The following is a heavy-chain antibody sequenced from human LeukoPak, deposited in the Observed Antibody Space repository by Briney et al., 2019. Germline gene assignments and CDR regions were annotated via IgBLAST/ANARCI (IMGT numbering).Heavy chain of an antibody. J-gene: IGHJ6*02. V-gene: IGHV3-30*04. D-gene: IGHD6-13*01. CDR2: ISYDGSNK. Sequence: PGGSLRLSCAASGFTFSSYAMHWVRQAPGKGLEWVAVISYDGSNKYYADSVKGRFTISRDNSKNTLYLQMNSLRAEDTAVYYCAKTLQLSSWYSAYYYYYGMDVWGQGTTVTVSS. CDR1: GFTFSSYA. CDR3: AKTLQLSSWYSAYYYYYGMDV.